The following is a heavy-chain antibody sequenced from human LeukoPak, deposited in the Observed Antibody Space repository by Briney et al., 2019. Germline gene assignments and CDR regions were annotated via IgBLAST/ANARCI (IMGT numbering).Heavy chain of an antibody. V-gene: IGHV3-43*01. CDR1: GFTFDDYT. D-gene: IGHD1-26*01. CDR2: ISWDGGST. CDR3: AKVQVVGVTGEAEYFQH. J-gene: IGHJ1*01. Sequence: GGSLRLSCAASGFTFDDYTMHWARQAPGKGLEWVSLISWDGGSTYYADSVKGRFTISRDNSKNSLYLQMNSLRTEDTALYYCAKVQVVGVTGEAEYFQHWGQGTLVTVSS.